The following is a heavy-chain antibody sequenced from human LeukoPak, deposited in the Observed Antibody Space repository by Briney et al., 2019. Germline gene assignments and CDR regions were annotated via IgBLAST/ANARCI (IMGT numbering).Heavy chain of an antibody. Sequence: GGSLRLSCAASGFTFSSYAMSWVRQAPGKGLEWASAISGSGGSTYYADSVKGRFTISRDNSKNTLYLQMNSLRAEDTAVYYCAKDVLRFLEWFHDAFDIWGQGTMVTVSS. CDR2: ISGSGGST. CDR1: GFTFSSYA. D-gene: IGHD3-3*01. J-gene: IGHJ3*02. V-gene: IGHV3-23*01. CDR3: AKDVLRFLEWFHDAFDI.